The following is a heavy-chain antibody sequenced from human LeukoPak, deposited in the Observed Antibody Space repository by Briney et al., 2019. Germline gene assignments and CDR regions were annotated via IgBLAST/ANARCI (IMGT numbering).Heavy chain of an antibody. CDR2: ISWDGGST. V-gene: IGHV3-43*01. D-gene: IGHD3-22*01. Sequence: GGSLRLSCAASGFTFDDYTMHWVRQAPGKGLEWVSLISWDGGSTYYADSVKGRFTISRDNSKNSLYLQMNSLRTEDTALYYCAKDRDDSSGYVLGDWGQGTLVTVSS. CDR3: AKDRDDSSGYVLGD. J-gene: IGHJ4*02. CDR1: GFTFDDYT.